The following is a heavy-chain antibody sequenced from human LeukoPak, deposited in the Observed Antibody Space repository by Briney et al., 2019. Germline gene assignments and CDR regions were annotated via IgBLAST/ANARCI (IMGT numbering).Heavy chain of an antibody. CDR2: ISSSGSTI. CDR1: GFTFSSYE. J-gene: IGHJ6*03. CDR3: ARGGVVAAFYYYYMDV. D-gene: IGHD2-15*01. Sequence: GGSLRLSCAASGFTFSSYEMNWVRQAPGKGLEWVSYISSSGSTIYYADSVKGRFTISRDNAKNSLYLQMNSLRAEDTAVYYCARGGVVAAFYYYYMDVWGKGTTVTVSS. V-gene: IGHV3-48*03.